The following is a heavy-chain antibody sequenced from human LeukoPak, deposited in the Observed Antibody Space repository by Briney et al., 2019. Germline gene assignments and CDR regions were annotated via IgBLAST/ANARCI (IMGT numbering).Heavy chain of an antibody. Sequence: ASVKVSCKASGYTFTSYGFSWMRHPHGQGIGLVGFISTYNSNTNNYHTLHGRVTMTTDTSTSKDYMELRSLRSDAKAVYYCAWCKERYYDFWSGYSVDYWGQGTLVSVSS. CDR3: AWCKERYYDFWSGYSVDY. CDR1: GYTFTSYG. D-gene: IGHD3-3*01. V-gene: IGHV1-18*01. CDR2: ISTYNSNT. J-gene: IGHJ4*02.